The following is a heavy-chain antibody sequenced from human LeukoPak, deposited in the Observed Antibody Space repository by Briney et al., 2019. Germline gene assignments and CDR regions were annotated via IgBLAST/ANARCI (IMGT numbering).Heavy chain of an antibody. D-gene: IGHD5-18*01. CDR2: INHSGST. CDR1: GGSFSGYY. V-gene: IGHV4-34*01. J-gene: IGHJ6*03. CDR3: ARGRGYSPSGAMDV. Sequence: PSETLSLTCAVYGGSFSGYYWSWIRQPPGKGLECIGEINHSGSTNYNPSLKSRVTISVDTSKNQFSLKLSSVTAADTAVYYCARGRGYSPSGAMDVWGKGTTVTVSS.